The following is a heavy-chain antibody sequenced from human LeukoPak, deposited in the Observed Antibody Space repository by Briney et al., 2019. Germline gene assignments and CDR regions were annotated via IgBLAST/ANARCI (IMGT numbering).Heavy chain of an antibody. J-gene: IGHJ4*02. Sequence: ASVKVSCKASGYTFTGYYMHWVRQAPGQGLEWMGWINPNSGNTGYAQKFQGRVTITSDTSRSTAYMELSSLRSEDTAVYYCAREGFDYWGQGTLVTVSS. V-gene: IGHV1-8*03. CDR3: AREGFDY. CDR1: GYTFTGYY. CDR2: INPNSGNT.